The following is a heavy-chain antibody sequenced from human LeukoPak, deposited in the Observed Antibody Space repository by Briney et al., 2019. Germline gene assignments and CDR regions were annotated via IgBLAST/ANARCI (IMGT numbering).Heavy chain of an antibody. D-gene: IGHD6-19*01. V-gene: IGHV3-30*18. Sequence: GGSLRLSCAASGFTFSSYGMHWVRQAPGKGLEWVAVISYDGSNEYYADSVKGRFTISRDNSKNTLYLHMNSLRAEDTAVYYCAKDSSVAAPYGMDVWGQGTTVTVSS. CDR3: AKDSSVAAPYGMDV. CDR1: GFTFSSYG. J-gene: IGHJ6*02. CDR2: ISYDGSNE.